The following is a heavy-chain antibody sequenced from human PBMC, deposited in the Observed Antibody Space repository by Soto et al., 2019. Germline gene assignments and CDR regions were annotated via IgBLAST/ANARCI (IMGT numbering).Heavy chain of an antibody. CDR2: ISSREVTI. D-gene: IGHD6-19*01. Sequence: QVQLVESGGGLVKPGGSLRLSCAASGFTFSNYYMAWIRKAPGKGLECLSYISSREVTIYYADSVKGRFTISRDNTKNALYLQMSSLRDEDTGVYYCARVSASGWHVNGRDYFDSWGQGTLVTVSS. J-gene: IGHJ4*02. V-gene: IGHV3-11*01. CDR3: ARVSASGWHVNGRDYFDS. CDR1: GFTFSNYY.